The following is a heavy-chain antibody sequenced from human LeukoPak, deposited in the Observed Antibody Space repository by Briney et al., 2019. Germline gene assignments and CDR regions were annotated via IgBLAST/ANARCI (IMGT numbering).Heavy chain of an antibody. J-gene: IGHJ4*02. V-gene: IGHV3-30*18. Sequence: PGGSLRLSCAASGFTFSSYGMHWVRQAPGKGLEWVAVISYDGSNKYYADSVKGRFTISRDNSKNTLYLQMNSLRAEDTAVYYCAKDRWRELPLFDYWGQGTLVTVSS. CDR3: AKDRWRELPLFDY. D-gene: IGHD1-26*01. CDR2: ISYDGSNK. CDR1: GFTFSSYG.